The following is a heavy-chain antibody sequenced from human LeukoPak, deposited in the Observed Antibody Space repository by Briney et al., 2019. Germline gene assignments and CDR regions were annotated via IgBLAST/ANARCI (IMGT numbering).Heavy chain of an antibody. CDR1: GGTFSSYT. V-gene: IGHV1-69*04. J-gene: IGHJ6*03. CDR2: IIPILGIA. Sequence: SVKVSCKASGGTFSSYTISWVRQAPGQGLEWMGRIIPILGIANYAQKFQGRVTITADKSTSTAYMELSSLRSEDTAVYYCARELRYCGGDCYRQRKNPYYYYYYYMDVWGKGTTVTVSS. CDR3: ARELRYCGGDCYRQRKNPYYYYYYYMDV. D-gene: IGHD2-21*02.